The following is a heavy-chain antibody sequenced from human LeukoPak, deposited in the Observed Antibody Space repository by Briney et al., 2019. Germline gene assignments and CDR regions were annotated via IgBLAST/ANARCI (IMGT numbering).Heavy chain of an antibody. CDR1: GYSISSGYY. CDR3: ARGVGYSGYDYLDY. V-gene: IGHV4-38-2*02. Sequence: SETLSLTCTVSGYSISSGYYWGWIRQPPGKGLEWIGSIYHSGSTYHNPSLKSRVTISVDTSKNQFSLKLSSVTAAGTAVYYCARGVGYSGYDYLDYWGQGTLVTVSS. D-gene: IGHD5-12*01. J-gene: IGHJ4*02. CDR2: IYHSGST.